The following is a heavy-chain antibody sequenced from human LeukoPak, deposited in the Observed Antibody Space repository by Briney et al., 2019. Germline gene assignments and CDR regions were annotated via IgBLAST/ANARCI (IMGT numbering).Heavy chain of an antibody. CDR3: ARDVPGGYFDY. J-gene: IGHJ4*02. Sequence: GGSLRLSCSASRFTFSSYSMIWVRQAPGKGLEWVSYISNSGGSIYYADSVKGRFTISRDNAKNSLYLQMNSLRADDTAVYFCARDVPGGYFDYWGQGTLVTVSS. CDR1: RFTFSSYS. D-gene: IGHD2-8*02. CDR2: ISNSGGSI. V-gene: IGHV3-48*01.